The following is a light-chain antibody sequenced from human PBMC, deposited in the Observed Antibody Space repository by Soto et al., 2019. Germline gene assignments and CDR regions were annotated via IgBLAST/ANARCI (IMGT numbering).Light chain of an antibody. Sequence: DIQLTQSPSSLSAAVGDRVTITCRARQGVSNFLAWYQQHPGKTPKLLIYAASTSQSGVPSRFSASRSGTDFTLSISSLQPGDSATYYCQQLHDYPLTFGGGTKVDIK. CDR1: QGVSNF. V-gene: IGKV1-9*01. CDR3: QQLHDYPLT. CDR2: AAS. J-gene: IGKJ4*01.